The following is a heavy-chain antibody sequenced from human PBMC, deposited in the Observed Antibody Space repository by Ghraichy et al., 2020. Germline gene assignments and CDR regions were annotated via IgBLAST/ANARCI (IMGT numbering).Heavy chain of an antibody. Sequence: TLSLTCAVYGGSFSGYHWTWIRQPPGKGLEWIGEIIHSGSTNYNPSLRSRVTISLDTSKTKFSLKLSSVIAADTAVYYCARPGGGNAFDIWGQGTMVIVSS. CDR2: IIHSGST. V-gene: IGHV4-34*12. D-gene: IGHD1-1*01. J-gene: IGHJ3*02. CDR3: ARPGGGNAFDI. CDR1: GGSFSGYH.